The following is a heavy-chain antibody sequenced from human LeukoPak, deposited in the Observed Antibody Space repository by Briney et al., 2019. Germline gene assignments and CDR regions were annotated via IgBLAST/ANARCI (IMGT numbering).Heavy chain of an antibody. CDR3: ARSLRVRGVPDYMDV. CDR2: IYKNAIT. J-gene: IGHJ6*03. CDR1: GFTVSSNY. Sequence: GGSLRLSCAASGFTVSSNYMTWVRQAPGKGLEWVSVIYKNAITYYADTVKGRFTISRDNSKNMLYLQMNSLRADVTAVYYCARSLRVRGVPDYMDVWGKGTTVTISS. D-gene: IGHD3-10*01. V-gene: IGHV3-53*01.